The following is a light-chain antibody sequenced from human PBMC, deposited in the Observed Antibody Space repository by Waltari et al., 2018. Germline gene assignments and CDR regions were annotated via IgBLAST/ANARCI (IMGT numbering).Light chain of an antibody. CDR1: SSNIGSHY. Sequence: SVLTQPPSASGAPGQRVTISCSGSSSNIGSHYVYWYQQLPGTAPKLLIDTDDQRAAGVPDRVSASKSGTSAYLAISGLRSEDEADYYCAAWDDSPSGHVVFGGGTKLTVL. V-gene: IGLV1-47*02. CDR2: TDD. CDR3: AAWDDSPSGHVV. J-gene: IGLJ2*01.